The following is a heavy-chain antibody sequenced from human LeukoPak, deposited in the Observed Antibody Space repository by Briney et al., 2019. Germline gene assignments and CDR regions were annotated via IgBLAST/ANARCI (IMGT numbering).Heavy chain of an antibody. D-gene: IGHD2/OR15-2a*01. CDR1: AFTFSSYW. J-gene: IGHJ4*02. Sequence: GGSLRLSCAASAFTFSSYWMHWVRQGPGKGLAWVSRINSDGSSTNYADSVKGRFTISRDNAKNTLYLQMNSLRAEDTAVYYCIRGNSFDYWGQGTLVTVSS. CDR2: INSDGSST. V-gene: IGHV3-74*01. CDR3: IRGNSFDY.